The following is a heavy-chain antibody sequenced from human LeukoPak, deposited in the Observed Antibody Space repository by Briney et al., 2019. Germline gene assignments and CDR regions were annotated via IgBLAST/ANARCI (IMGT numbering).Heavy chain of an antibody. V-gene: IGHV3-7*01. CDR1: GFTFSTYW. Sequence: GGSLRLSCAASGFTFSTYWMSWFRQAPGKGLEWVANIKQDASEEYYVDSVKGRFTISRDNAKNSVYLHMNSLRADDTAVYYCARAFRTGMVPYWGQGTLVTVSS. D-gene: IGHD5-18*01. CDR2: IKQDASEE. CDR3: ARAFRTGMVPY. J-gene: IGHJ4*02.